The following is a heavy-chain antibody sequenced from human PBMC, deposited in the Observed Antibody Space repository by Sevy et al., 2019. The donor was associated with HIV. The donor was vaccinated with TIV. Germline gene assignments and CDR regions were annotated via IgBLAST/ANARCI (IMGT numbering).Heavy chain of an antibody. D-gene: IGHD3-3*01. Sequence: GGSLRLSCAASGFTFRNYAMSWVRRAPGKGLEWASTISTSGDNTYYADSVKGRFTISRDNSKNTLHLQMSSLRAEDTAVYYCARDGDYYFDYWGQGTLVTVSS. CDR1: GFTFRNYA. J-gene: IGHJ4*02. CDR3: ARDGDYYFDY. CDR2: ISTSGDNT. V-gene: IGHV3-23*01.